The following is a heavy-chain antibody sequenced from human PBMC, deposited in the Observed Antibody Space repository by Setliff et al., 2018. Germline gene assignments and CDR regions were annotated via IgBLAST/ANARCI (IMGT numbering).Heavy chain of an antibody. CDR1: GASINSGSHY. D-gene: IGHD2-15*01. Sequence: SETLSLTCNVSGASINSGSHYWSWIRQSAGEKPTWIGHVYSTGSTNYNPSFESRVSISVDKSNNQFSLKMTSVTAADTAMYYCVRDRYGRNSDGSGVYNWFDSWGQGILVTVSS. J-gene: IGHJ5*01. V-gene: IGHV4-61*09. CDR2: VYSTGST. CDR3: VRDRYGRNSDGSGVYNWFDS.